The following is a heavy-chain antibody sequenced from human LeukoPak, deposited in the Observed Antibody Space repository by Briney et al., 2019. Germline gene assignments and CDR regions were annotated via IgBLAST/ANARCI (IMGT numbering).Heavy chain of an antibody. D-gene: IGHD6-19*01. J-gene: IGHJ4*02. CDR2: IYTSGST. CDR1: GGSISSGSYY. CDR3: ARHNIAVAGTGAYFDY. Sequence: SQTLSLTCTVSGGSISSGSYYWSWIRQPAGKGLEWIGRIYTSGSTNYNPSLKSRVTISVDTSKNQFSLKLSSVTAADTAVYYCARHNIAVAGTGAYFDYWDQGTLVTVSS. V-gene: IGHV4-61*02.